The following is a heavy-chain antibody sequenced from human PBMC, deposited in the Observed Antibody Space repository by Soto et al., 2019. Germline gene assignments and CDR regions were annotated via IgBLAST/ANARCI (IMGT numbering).Heavy chain of an antibody. Sequence: SETLSLTCTVSGGSINSGGYYLSWIRQHPGKGLEWIGYIYYSGSTYYNPSLKSRVTISVDTSKNQFSLKLNSVTAADTAVYYCARGERPYELFDYWGQGTLVTVSS. CDR1: GGSINSGGYY. J-gene: IGHJ4*02. CDR2: IYYSGST. D-gene: IGHD3-22*01. CDR3: ARGERPYELFDY. V-gene: IGHV4-31*03.